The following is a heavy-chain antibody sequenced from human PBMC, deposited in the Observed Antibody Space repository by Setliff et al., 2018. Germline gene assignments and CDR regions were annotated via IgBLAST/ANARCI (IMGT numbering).Heavy chain of an antibody. CDR3: VKDSTGGPIQSGHFDV. V-gene: IGHV3-23*03. CDR2: IYGDGTSP. Sequence: PGGSLRLSCTTSGFLFNNYAMSWVRQAPGKGLEWVALIYGDGTSPHYAAAAVEGRFTIYRDNSRDTVYLQMSNLRDADTAVYFCVKDSTGGPIQSGHFDVWGQGTMVTVSS. CDR1: GFLFNNYA. J-gene: IGHJ3*01. D-gene: IGHD3-10*01.